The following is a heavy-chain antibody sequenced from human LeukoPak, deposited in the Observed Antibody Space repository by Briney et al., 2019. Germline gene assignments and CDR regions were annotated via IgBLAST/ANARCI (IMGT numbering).Heavy chain of an antibody. Sequence: ASVKVSCKASGYTFTSYGISWVRQAPGQGLEWMGCISAYNGNTNYAQKLQGRVTMTTDTSTSTAYMELRSLRSDDTAVYYCARDSGVLLWFGELAMDVWGKGTRVTVSS. J-gene: IGHJ6*03. CDR1: GYTFTSYG. V-gene: IGHV1-18*01. CDR2: ISAYNGNT. D-gene: IGHD3-10*01. CDR3: ARDSGVLLWFGELAMDV.